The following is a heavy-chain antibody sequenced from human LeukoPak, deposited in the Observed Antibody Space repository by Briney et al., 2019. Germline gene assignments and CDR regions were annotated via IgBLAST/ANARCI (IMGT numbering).Heavy chain of an antibody. D-gene: IGHD3-10*01. Sequence: GGSLTLSCAASGFTFSTYWMSWVRPAPRKGLEWVANIKQDGSEKYYVDSVEGRFTISRDNARNSLYLQMNSLRAEDTAVYYCARDMVRGVFTTRTIDYWGQGTLVTVSS. CDR2: IKQDGSEK. J-gene: IGHJ4*02. CDR1: GFTFSTYW. CDR3: ARDMVRGVFTTRTIDY. V-gene: IGHV3-7*01.